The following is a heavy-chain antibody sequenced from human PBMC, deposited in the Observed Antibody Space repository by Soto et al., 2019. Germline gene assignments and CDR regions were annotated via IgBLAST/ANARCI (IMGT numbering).Heavy chain of an antibody. CDR3: ARAVTWGLDV. CDR2: ISRSSTGI. V-gene: IGHV3-48*02. Sequence: EVQLVESGGGLVQPGGSLRLSCAASGFTFSLYSMSWVRQAPGKGLEWVSYISRSSTGIHYADSVKGRFTISRDDATNSTHLQMNSLRDGDTAVYYCARAVTWGLDVWGQGTTVSTSS. J-gene: IGHJ6*02. CDR1: GFTFSLYS. D-gene: IGHD3-10*01.